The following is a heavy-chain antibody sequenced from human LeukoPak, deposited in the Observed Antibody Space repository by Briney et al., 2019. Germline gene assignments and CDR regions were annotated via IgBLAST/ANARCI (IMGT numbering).Heavy chain of an antibody. Sequence: SETLSLTCAVSGYSISSGYYWGWIRQPPGKGLEWIGTIYHSGSTYYNPSLKSRVTISVDTSKNQFSLKLSSVIAADTAVYYCARHFFWSGYYLDYWGQGTLVTVSS. V-gene: IGHV4-38-2*01. CDR1: GYSISSGYY. D-gene: IGHD3-3*01. J-gene: IGHJ4*02. CDR2: IYHSGST. CDR3: ARHFFWSGYYLDY.